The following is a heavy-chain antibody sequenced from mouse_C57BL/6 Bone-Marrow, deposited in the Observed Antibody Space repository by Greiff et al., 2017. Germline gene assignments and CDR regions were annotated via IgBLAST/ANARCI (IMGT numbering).Heavy chain of an antibody. V-gene: IGHV8-8*01. Sequence: QVTLKVSGPGILQPSQTLSLTCSFSGFSLSTFGMGVGWIRQPSGKGLEWLAHIWWDDDKYYNPALKSRLTISKDTSKNQVILKIANVDTADTATYYCARIARRPLYHRRYFDVWGTGTTVTVAS. CDR2: IWWDDDK. CDR1: GFSLSTFGMG. CDR3: ARIARRPLYHRRYFDV. J-gene: IGHJ1*03.